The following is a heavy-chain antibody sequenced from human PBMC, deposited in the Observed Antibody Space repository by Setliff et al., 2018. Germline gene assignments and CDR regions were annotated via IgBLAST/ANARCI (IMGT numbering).Heavy chain of an antibody. D-gene: IGHD6-13*01. CDR3: ARSAGYSSSWYNYHYGMDV. V-gene: IGHV4-38-2*01. J-gene: IGHJ6*02. CDR2: IYHSGST. CDR1: GYSISSGYY. Sequence: PSETLSLTCAVSGYSISSGYYWGWIRQPPGKGLEWIGSIYHSGSTYYNPSLKSRVTISVDTSKNQFSLKLSSVTAADTAVYYCARSAGYSSSWYNYHYGMDVWGQGTTVTVSS.